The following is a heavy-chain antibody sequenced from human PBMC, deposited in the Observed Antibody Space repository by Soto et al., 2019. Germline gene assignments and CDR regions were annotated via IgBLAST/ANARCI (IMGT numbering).Heavy chain of an antibody. CDR1: GYTFTSYD. CDR2: MSPSSGTT. D-gene: IGHD3-3*01. CDR3: ARTIYGVATYYFDY. Sequence: QVQLVQSGAEVKKPGASVKVSCKASGYTFTSYDISWVRQATGQGLEWMGWMSPSSGTTGFVQKFQGRVTVTRDTSISTVYMEVTSLTSEDTAVYYCARTIYGVATYYFDYWGQGTLVTASS. J-gene: IGHJ4*02. V-gene: IGHV1-8*01.